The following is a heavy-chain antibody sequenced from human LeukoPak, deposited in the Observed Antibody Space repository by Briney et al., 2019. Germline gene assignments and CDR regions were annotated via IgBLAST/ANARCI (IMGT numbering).Heavy chain of an antibody. CDR3: ARGPGIAARLERAFDI. D-gene: IGHD6-6*01. J-gene: IGHJ3*02. V-gene: IGHV4-30-4*01. CDR1: GGSISSGDYY. CDR2: IYYSGST. Sequence: SETPSLTCTVSGGSISSGDYYWSWIRQPPGKGLEWIGYIYYSGSTYYNPSLKSRVTISVDTSKNQFSLKLSSVTAADTAVYYCARGPGIAARLERAFDIWGQGTMVTVSS.